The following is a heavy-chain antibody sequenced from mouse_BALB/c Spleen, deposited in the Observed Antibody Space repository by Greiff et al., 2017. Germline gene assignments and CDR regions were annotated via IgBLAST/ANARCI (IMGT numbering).Heavy chain of an antibody. J-gene: IGHJ1*01. Sequence: EVQRVESGGGLVQPGGSLRLSCATSGFTFSDFYMEWVRQPPGKRLEWIAASRNKANDYTTEYSASVQGRFIVSRDTSQSILYLQMNALRAEDTAIYYCARVYYRYFDVWGAGTTVTVSS. CDR3: ARVYYRYFDV. V-gene: IGHV7-1*02. CDR2: SRNKANDYTT. D-gene: IGHD2-12*01. CDR1: GFTFSDFY.